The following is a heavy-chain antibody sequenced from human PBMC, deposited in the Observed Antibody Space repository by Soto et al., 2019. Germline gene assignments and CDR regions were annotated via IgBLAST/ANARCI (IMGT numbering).Heavy chain of an antibody. CDR2: IYYSGST. V-gene: IGHV4-39*01. CDR3: ARLPWEASGAGGVDY. J-gene: IGHJ4*02. D-gene: IGHD1-26*01. CDR1: GGSVSSSSYY. Sequence: QLQLQESGPGLVRPSEALSLTCAVSGGSVSSSSYYWGWIRQPPGKGLEWIGSIYYSGSTYYNPSRKSRVTLTVDTSKNQFSLKLSSVTAADTAVDYCARLPWEASGAGGVDYGGQGTQVTVSS.